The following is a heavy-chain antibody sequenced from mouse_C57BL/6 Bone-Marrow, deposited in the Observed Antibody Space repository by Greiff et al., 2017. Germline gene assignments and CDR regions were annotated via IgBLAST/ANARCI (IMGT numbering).Heavy chain of an antibody. D-gene: IGHD1-1*01. V-gene: IGHV1-85*01. CDR1: GYTFTSYD. CDR2: IYPRDGST. Sequence: VKLVESGPELVKPGASVKLTCKASGYTFTSYDINWVKQRPGQGLEWIGWIYPRDGSTKYNEKFKGKATLTVDTSSSTAYMELHSLTSEDSAVFCCARKILRFYWYFDVWGTGTTVTVSS. J-gene: IGHJ1*03. CDR3: ARKILRFYWYFDV.